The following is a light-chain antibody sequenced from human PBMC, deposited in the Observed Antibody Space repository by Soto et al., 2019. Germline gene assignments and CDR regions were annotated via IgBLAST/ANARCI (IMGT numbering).Light chain of an antibody. J-gene: IGLJ1*01. CDR1: SNDVGAYNY. CDR2: EVN. V-gene: IGLV2-8*01. CDR3: SSFAVSNSFV. Sequence: QSVLTQPPSASGSPGQSVTISCTGTSNDVGAYNYVSWYQQHPGKAPKVMIYEVNKRPSGVPDRFSGSKSGNTASLTVSGLQAEDEADYYCSSFAVSNSFVFGTGTKATVL.